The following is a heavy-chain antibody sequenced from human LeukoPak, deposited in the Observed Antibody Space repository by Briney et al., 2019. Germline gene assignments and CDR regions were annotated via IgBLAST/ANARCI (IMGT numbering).Heavy chain of an antibody. CDR1: GYTLTELS. CDR3: ATPSDSPGYYFDY. D-gene: IGHD3-22*01. Sequence: EASVKVSCKVSGYTLTELSMHWVRQAPGKGLEWMGGFDPEDGETIYAQKFQGRVTMTEDTSTDTAYMELNSLRSEDTAVYYCATPSDSPGYYFDYWGQGTLVTVSS. CDR2: FDPEDGET. J-gene: IGHJ4*02. V-gene: IGHV1-24*01.